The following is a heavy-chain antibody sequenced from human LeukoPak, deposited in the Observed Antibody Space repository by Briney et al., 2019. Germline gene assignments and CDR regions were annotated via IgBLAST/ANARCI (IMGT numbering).Heavy chain of an antibody. Sequence: SETLSLTCAVSGYSISSGYYWGWIRQPPGKRLEWIGSIYHSGSTYYNPSLKSRVTISVGTSKNQFSLKLSSVTAADTAVYYCASYHCSSTSCRFDYWGQGTLVTVSS. CDR1: GYSISSGYY. CDR3: ASYHCSSTSCRFDY. V-gene: IGHV4-38-2*01. D-gene: IGHD2-2*01. J-gene: IGHJ4*02. CDR2: IYHSGST.